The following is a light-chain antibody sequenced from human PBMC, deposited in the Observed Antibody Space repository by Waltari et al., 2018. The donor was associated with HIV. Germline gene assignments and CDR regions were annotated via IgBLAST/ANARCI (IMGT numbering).Light chain of an antibody. Sequence: QRVSISCSGSSSNIGSNIVNWYQQLPGTAPKLLIYSNNQRPSGVPDRFSGSKSGTSASLAISGLQSEDEADYYCAAWDDSLNAWVFGGGTKLTVL. CDR1: SSNIGSNI. CDR2: SNN. CDR3: AAWDDSLNAWV. V-gene: IGLV1-44*01. J-gene: IGLJ3*02.